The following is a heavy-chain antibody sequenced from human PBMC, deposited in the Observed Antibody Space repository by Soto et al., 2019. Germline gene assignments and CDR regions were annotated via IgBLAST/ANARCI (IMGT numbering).Heavy chain of an antibody. Sequence: ASVKVSCKASGGTFSSYVITWVRQAPGQGLEWMGWISAYNGNTNYAQKFQDRVTMTTDTSTSTAYMELRSLTSDDTGVYYCARDRSSSSLWGQGTLVTVSS. CDR2: ISAYNGNT. CDR1: GGTFSSYV. J-gene: IGHJ4*02. CDR3: ARDRSSSSL. D-gene: IGHD6-6*01. V-gene: IGHV1-18*01.